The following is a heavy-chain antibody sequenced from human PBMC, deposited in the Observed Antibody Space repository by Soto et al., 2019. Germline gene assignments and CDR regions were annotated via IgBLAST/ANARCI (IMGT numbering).Heavy chain of an antibody. J-gene: IGHJ6*02. CDR1: GFLLSTSGVG. CDR3: AHGSSPKYYYGMDV. CDR2: IYWDDDK. V-gene: IGHV2-5*02. Sequence: SGPTLVNPTQTLTLTCTFSGFLLSTSGVGVGWIRQPPGKALEWPALIYWDDDKRYSPSLKSRLTITKDTSKNKVVLKITNIEPLYTATYYCAHGSSPKYYYGMDVWGQGTTVTVSS. D-gene: IGHD6-13*01.